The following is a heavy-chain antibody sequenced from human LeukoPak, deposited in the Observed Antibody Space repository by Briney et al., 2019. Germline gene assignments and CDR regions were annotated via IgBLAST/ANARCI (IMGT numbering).Heavy chain of an antibody. D-gene: IGHD6-13*01. CDR1: GFTFSNSW. V-gene: IGHV3-15*01. CDR3: TTRIAAAGLLSDFDY. Sequence: GGSLRLSRAASGFTFSNSWMRWVRQAPGKGLEWVGRIKSKTNGGTTDYAAPVKGRFTISRDDSTNTLYLQMYSLKTEDTAVYYCTTRIAAAGLLSDFDYWGQGTLVTVSS. J-gene: IGHJ4*02. CDR2: IKSKTNGGTT.